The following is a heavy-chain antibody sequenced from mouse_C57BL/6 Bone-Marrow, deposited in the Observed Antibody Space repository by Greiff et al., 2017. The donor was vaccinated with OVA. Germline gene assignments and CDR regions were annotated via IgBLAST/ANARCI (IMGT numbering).Heavy chain of an antibody. J-gene: IGHJ3*01. CDR3: ARPRTSWFAY. Sequence: QVQLQQPGAELVKPGASVKLSCKASGYTFTSYWMHWVKQRPGQGLEWIGMIPPNSGSTNYNEKFKSKATLTVDISSSTAYMQLSSLTSEDSAVYYCARPRTSWFAYWGQGTLVTVSA. CDR1: GYTFTSYW. CDR2: IPPNSGST. V-gene: IGHV1-64*01.